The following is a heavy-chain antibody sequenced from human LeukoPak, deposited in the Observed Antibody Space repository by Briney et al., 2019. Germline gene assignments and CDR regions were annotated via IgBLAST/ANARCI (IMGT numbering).Heavy chain of an antibody. J-gene: IGHJ5*02. Sequence: TSETLSLTCTVSGGSISSGDYYWSWIRQPPGKGLEWIGYIYYSGSTYYNPSLKSRVTISVDTSKNQFSLKLSSVTAADTAVYYCARHLGRLRSGWFDPWGQGTLVTVSS. CDR3: ARHLGRLRSGWFDP. D-gene: IGHD4-17*01. CDR1: GGSISSGDYY. CDR2: IYYSGST. V-gene: IGHV4-30-4*01.